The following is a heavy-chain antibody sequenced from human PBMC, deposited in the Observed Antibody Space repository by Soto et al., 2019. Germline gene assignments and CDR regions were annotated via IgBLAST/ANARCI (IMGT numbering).Heavy chain of an antibody. CDR1: GYTFTSYG. CDR3: VRRHVSATGIDWFDP. J-gene: IGHJ5*02. Sequence: ASVKVSCKASGYTFTSYGIHWVRQAPGQRLEWMGWINAANGDTKYSPKFQGRVTITRDTSASTAYMELSSLRSEDTAVYYCVRRHVSATGIDWFDPWGPGTRVTVSS. D-gene: IGHD6-13*01. V-gene: IGHV1-3*01. CDR2: INAANGDT.